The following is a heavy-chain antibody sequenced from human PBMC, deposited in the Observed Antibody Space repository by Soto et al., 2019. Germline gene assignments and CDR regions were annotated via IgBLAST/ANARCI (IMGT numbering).Heavy chain of an antibody. D-gene: IGHD2-15*01. J-gene: IGHJ4*02. CDR3: ARAIGDIVVVVAATAVYFDY. CDR1: GGSFSGYY. CDR2: INHSGST. V-gene: IGHV4-34*01. Sequence: SETLSLTCAVYGGSFSGYYWSWIRQPPGKGLEWIGEINHSGSTNYNPSLKSRVTISVDTSKNQLSLKLSSVTAADTAVYYCARAIGDIVVVVAATAVYFDYWGQGTLVTVSS.